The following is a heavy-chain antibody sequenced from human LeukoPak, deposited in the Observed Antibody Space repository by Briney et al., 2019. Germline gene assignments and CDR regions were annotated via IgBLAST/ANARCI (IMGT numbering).Heavy chain of an antibody. CDR2: MRYDGSNK. J-gene: IGHJ4*02. CDR1: GFTFSSYG. Sequence: PGGSLRLSCAASGFTFSSYGMHWVRQAPGKGLERVAFMRYDGSNKYYADSVKGRFTISRDNSKNTLYLQMNSLRAEDTAVYCCAGGDTSGYYYAGFEYWGQGTLVTVSS. V-gene: IGHV3-30*02. CDR3: AGGDTSGYYYAGFEY. D-gene: IGHD3-22*01.